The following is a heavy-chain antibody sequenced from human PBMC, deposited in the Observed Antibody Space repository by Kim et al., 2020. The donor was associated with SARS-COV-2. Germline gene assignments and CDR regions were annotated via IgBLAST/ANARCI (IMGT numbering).Heavy chain of an antibody. V-gene: IGHV3-9*01. CDR1: GFTCDGYA. J-gene: IGHJ6*02. CDR3: GKDIRPGGMDV. CDR2: IDCKSGRV. Sequence: GGSLRLSCVASGFTCDGYAIHWVRQPPGKGLEWVSGIDCKSGRVDYADSVRGRFTISRDNAKNSVNLEMNSLRVDDTAIYHCGKDIRPGGMDVWGQGTTVTVSS. D-gene: IGHD1-1*01.